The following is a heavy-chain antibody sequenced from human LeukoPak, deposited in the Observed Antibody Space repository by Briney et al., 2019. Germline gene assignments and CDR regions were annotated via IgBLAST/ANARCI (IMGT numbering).Heavy chain of an antibody. CDR1: GYTFTNYG. CDR3: ARQPRAGSSWHIDY. V-gene: IGHV1-18*01. J-gene: IGHJ4*02. D-gene: IGHD6-13*01. CDR2: ISADNGIT. Sequence: GASVKVSCKASGYTFTNYGISWVRQAPGQGLEWMGWISADNGITNYAQKLQGRVTMTTDTSTTSAYMELRSLRSDDTAVYYCARQPRAGSSWHIDYWGQGTLVTVSS.